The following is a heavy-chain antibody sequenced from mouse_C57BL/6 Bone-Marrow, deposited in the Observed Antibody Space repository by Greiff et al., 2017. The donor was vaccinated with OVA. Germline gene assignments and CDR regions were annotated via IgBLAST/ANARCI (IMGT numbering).Heavy chain of an antibody. D-gene: IGHD2-3*01. Sequence: EVKLVESGGGLVKPGGSLKLSCAASGFTFSSYAMSWVRQTPEKRLEWVATISDGGSYTYYPDNVKGRFTISRDNAKNNLYLQMSHLESEDTAMYYCARESDGYYFDYWGQGTTLTVSS. CDR2: ISDGGSYT. CDR1: GFTFSSYA. J-gene: IGHJ2*01. CDR3: ARESDGYYFDY. V-gene: IGHV5-4*01.